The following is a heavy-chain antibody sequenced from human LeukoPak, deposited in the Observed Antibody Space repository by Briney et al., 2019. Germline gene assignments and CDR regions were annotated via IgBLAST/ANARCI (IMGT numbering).Heavy chain of an antibody. Sequence: WVRQAPGKGLEWVGSIYYSGTTYYNSSLKSRVTISEDTSKNRFSLMLTSVTAADTAVYYCARQVSDYFYYYIDVWGEGTTVIVSS. V-gene: IGHV4-39*01. CDR2: IYYSGTT. CDR3: ARQVSDYFYYYIDV. J-gene: IGHJ6*03.